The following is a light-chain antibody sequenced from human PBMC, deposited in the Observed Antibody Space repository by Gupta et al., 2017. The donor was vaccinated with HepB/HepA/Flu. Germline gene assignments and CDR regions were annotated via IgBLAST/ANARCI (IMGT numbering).Light chain of an antibody. J-gene: IGLJ1*01. Sequence: QSALTQPPSASGSPGQSVTISCTGTSSDIGESDYVSWYQQHPGKAPKLMISEASKRPSGVPDRFSGSKSGNTASLTVSGLQAEDEADYYCSSYTGINNFYVFGTGTKVTGL. CDR1: SSDIGESDY. CDR3: SSYTGINNFYV. CDR2: EAS. V-gene: IGLV2-8*01.